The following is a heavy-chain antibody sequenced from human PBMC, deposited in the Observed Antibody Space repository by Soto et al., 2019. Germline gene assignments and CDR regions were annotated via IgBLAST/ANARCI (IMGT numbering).Heavy chain of an antibody. CDR2: IQNDGSRT. V-gene: IGHV3-74*01. J-gene: IGHJ3*01. Sequence: EVQLVESEGGLVQRGGSLRLSCAASGFTFNYYWMHWVRQAPGQGLVWVAHIQNDGSRTTYADSVKGRFTISRDNAKHTMYLPMNSLRAEDTAVYYCARGDLGGFDLWGQGTTVTVSS. CDR3: ARGDLGGFDL. CDR1: GFTFNYYW. D-gene: IGHD2-21*02.